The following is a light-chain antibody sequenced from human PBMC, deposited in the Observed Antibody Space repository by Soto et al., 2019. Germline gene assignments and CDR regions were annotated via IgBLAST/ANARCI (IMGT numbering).Light chain of an antibody. J-gene: IGLJ1*01. CDR1: NSDVGAYNY. V-gene: IGLV2-11*01. CDR3: CSYAGSYSFL. Sequence: QSALTQPRSVSGSPGQSVTFSCTGTNSDVGAYNYVSWYQQHPGKAPKLMIYDVTKRPSGVPDRFSGSKSGNTASLTISGLQAEDEADYYCCSYAGSYSFLFGSGTKLTVL. CDR2: DVT.